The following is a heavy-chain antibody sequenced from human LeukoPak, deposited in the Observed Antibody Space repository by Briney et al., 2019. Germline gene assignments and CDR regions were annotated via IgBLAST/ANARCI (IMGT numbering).Heavy chain of an antibody. Sequence: ASVKVSCKASGYTFTGYYMHWVRQAPGQGLEWMGWMNPNSGNTGYAQKFQGRVTITRNTSISTAYMELSSLRSEDTAVYYCARGGPLYCTNGVCYTTSYYYMDVWGKGTTVTVSS. CDR3: ARGGPLYCTNGVCYTTSYYYMDV. V-gene: IGHV1-8*03. CDR2: MNPNSGNT. D-gene: IGHD2-8*01. J-gene: IGHJ6*03. CDR1: GYTFTGYY.